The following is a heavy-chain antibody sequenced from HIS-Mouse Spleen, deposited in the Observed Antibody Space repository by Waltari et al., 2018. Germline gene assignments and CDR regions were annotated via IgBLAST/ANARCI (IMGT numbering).Heavy chain of an antibody. J-gene: IGHJ2*01. CDR1: GGSISSSSYY. D-gene: IGHD6-13*01. V-gene: IGHV4-39*07. CDR2: IYYSGST. Sequence: QLQLQESGPGLVKPSETLSLTCTVSGGSISSSSYYWGWIRQPPGKGLEGIGSIYYSGSTYYNPSLKSRVTISVETSKNRFSLKLSSVTAADTAVYYCAREIPYSSSWYDWYFDLWGRGTLVTVSS. CDR3: AREIPYSSSWYDWYFDL.